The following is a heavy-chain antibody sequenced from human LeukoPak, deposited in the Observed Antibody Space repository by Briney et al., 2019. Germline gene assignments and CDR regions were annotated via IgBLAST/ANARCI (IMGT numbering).Heavy chain of an antibody. V-gene: IGHV1-18*01. Sequence: ASVKVSCKASGYTLTSYGISWVRQAPGQGLEWMGWISAYNGNTNYAQKLQGRVAMTTDTSTSTAYMELRSLRSDDTAVYYCARVGMVRGQGWFDPWGQGTLVTVSS. CDR2: ISAYNGNT. J-gene: IGHJ5*02. CDR3: ARVGMVRGQGWFDP. CDR1: GYTLTSYG. D-gene: IGHD3-10*01.